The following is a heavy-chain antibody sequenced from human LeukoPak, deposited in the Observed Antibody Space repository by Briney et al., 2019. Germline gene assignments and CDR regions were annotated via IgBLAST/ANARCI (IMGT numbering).Heavy chain of an antibody. CDR2: IIPIFGTA. V-gene: IGHV1-69*05. Sequence: ASVKVSCKASGGTFSSYATSWVRQAPGQGLEWMGGIIPIFGTANYAQKFQGRVTITTDESTSTAYMELSSLRSEDTAVYYCARHYYGSGRLGYWFDPWGQGTLVTVSS. J-gene: IGHJ5*02. CDR1: GGTFSSYA. D-gene: IGHD3-10*01. CDR3: ARHYYGSGRLGYWFDP.